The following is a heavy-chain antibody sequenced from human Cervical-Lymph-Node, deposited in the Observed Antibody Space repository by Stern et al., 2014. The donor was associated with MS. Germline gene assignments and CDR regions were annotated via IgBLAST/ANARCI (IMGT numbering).Heavy chain of an antibody. D-gene: IGHD3/OR15-3a*01. CDR2: LYFSGST. CDR3: AREGPRTGTLVY. CDR1: CGSISSGDYY. Sequence: QVQLQESGPGLVKPSQTLSLTCTVSCGSISSGDYYWSWLRQPPGNGLEGIGYLYFSGSTYYNPFLKSRVTISVDTSMNQFSLKLSSVAAEDTAVYYCAREGPRTGTLVYWGQGTLVTVSS. J-gene: IGHJ4*02. V-gene: IGHV4-30-4*01.